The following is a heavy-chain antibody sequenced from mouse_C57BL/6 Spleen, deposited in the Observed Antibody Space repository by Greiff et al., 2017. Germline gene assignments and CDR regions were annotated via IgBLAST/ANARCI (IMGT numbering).Heavy chain of an antibody. D-gene: IGHD2-3*01. Sequence: VKVVESGPGLVAPSQSLSITCTVSGFSLTSYGVSWVRQPPGKGLEWLGVIWGDGSTNYHSALISRLRISKDNSKSQVFLKLNSLQTDATATYYCAKSYDGYYVGYFDVWGTGTTVTVSS. CDR1: GFSLTSYG. J-gene: IGHJ1*03. CDR2: IWGDGST. V-gene: IGHV2-3*01. CDR3: AKSYDGYYVGYFDV.